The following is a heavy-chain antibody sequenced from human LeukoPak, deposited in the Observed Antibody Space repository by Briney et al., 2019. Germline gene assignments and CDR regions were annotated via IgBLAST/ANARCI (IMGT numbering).Heavy chain of an antibody. D-gene: IGHD3-10*01. Sequence: ASVKVSCKASGYTFTGYFIHWVRRAPGQGLEWMGWINPNSGGTNYAQNFQGRVTMTRDTSISTAYMELTRLRSDDTAVYYCARGNYNDYWGQGTLVTVSS. J-gene: IGHJ4*02. CDR1: GYTFTGYF. V-gene: IGHV1-2*02. CDR2: INPNSGGT. CDR3: ARGNYNDY.